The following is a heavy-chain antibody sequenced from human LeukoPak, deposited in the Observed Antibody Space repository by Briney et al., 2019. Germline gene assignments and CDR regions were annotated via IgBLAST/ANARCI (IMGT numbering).Heavy chain of an antibody. CDR1: GYSISTGYY. CDR3: ARDGTGPSLLGGRGSSWYQHRDAFDI. V-gene: IGHV4-38-2*02. Sequence: SETLSLTCTVSGYSISTGYYWDWIRQPPGKGLEWIGTFYHGGSTYYNPSLKSRVTISVDTSKNQFSLNLTSVTAADTAVYYCARDGTGPSLLGGRGSSWYQHRDAFDIWGQGTMVTVSS. J-gene: IGHJ3*02. D-gene: IGHD6-13*01. CDR2: FYHGGST.